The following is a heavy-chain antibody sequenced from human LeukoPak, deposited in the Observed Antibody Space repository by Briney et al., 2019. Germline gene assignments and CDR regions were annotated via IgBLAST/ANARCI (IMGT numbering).Heavy chain of an antibody. J-gene: IGHJ6*02. CDR1: GGSISSYY. D-gene: IGHD6-6*01. CDR3: ARAGKYSSSSRYYGMDV. Sequence: SEALSLTCTVSGGSISSYYWSWIRQPPGKGLEWIGYIYYSGSTNYNPSLKSRVTISVDTSKNQFSLKLSSVTAADTAVYYCARAGKYSSSSRYYGMDVWGQGTTVTVSS. CDR2: IYYSGST. V-gene: IGHV4-59*01.